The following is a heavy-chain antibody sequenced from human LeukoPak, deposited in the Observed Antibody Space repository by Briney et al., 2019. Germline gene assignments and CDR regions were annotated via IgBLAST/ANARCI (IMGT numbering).Heavy chain of an antibody. J-gene: IGHJ3*02. CDR1: GGSINSGSYY. D-gene: IGHD2-2*02. Sequence: SQTLSLTCTVSGGSINSGSYYWNWIRQPAGKGLEWIGHIYTSGSTNYNPSLKSRVTISMDRSKNQFSVKLSSVTATDTAVYYCARSLYGLDASDIWGQGQWSPSLQ. CDR3: ARSLYGLDASDI. CDR2: IYTSGST. V-gene: IGHV4-61*09.